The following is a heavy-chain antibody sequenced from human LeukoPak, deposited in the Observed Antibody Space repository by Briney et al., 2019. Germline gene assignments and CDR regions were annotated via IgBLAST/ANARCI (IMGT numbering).Heavy chain of an antibody. J-gene: IGHJ6*03. V-gene: IGHV1-8*01. Sequence: GASVKVSCKASGYTFTSYDINWVRQATGQGLEWMGWMNPNSGNTGYAQKFQGRVTMTRNTSISTAYMELSSLRSEDTAVYYSARGIGAAAHFYYYYYYMDVWGKGTTVTVSS. CDR1: GYTFTSYD. D-gene: IGHD6-13*01. CDR3: ARGIGAAAHFYYYYYYMDV. CDR2: MNPNSGNT.